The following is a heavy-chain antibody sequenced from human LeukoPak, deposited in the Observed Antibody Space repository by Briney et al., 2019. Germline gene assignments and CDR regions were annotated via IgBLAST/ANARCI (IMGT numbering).Heavy chain of an antibody. CDR2: ISSSSSYI. J-gene: IGHJ4*02. D-gene: IGHD1-26*01. CDR1: GFTFSSYS. Sequence: GGSLRLSCAASGFTFSSYSMNWVRQAPGKGLEWVSSISSSSSYIYYADSVKGRFTISRDNAKNSLYLQMNSLRAEDTAVYYCARDPSTWGLPPDGDYWGQGTLVTVSA. CDR3: ARDPSTWGLPPDGDY. V-gene: IGHV3-21*01.